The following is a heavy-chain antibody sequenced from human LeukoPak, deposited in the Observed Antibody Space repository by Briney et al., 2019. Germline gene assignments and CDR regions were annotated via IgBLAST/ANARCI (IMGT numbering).Heavy chain of an antibody. CDR3: VASIISPSNY. J-gene: IGHJ4*02. V-gene: IGHV3-72*01. CDR2: TKNRGNGYTI. Sequence: GGSLRLSCATSGFTFNDHYLGWVRQAPGKGLEWVGRTKNRGNGYTIEYAASVKGRFTISRDASKNSLRLQMNSLKAEDTAIYYCVASIISPSNYWGLGTLVTVSS. CDR1: GFTFNDHY. D-gene: IGHD3-10*01.